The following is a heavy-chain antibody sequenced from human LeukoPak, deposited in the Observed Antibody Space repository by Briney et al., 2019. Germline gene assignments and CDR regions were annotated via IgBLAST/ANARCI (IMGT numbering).Heavy chain of an antibody. J-gene: IGHJ6*03. CDR2: IYYSGNT. Sequence: SETLSLTCTVSGGSISSSSYYWGWIRQPPGKGLEWIGSIYYSGNTYYNPSLKSRVTISVDTSKNQFSLKLSSVTAADTAVYYCARGTAYSMDVWGKGTTVTVSS. D-gene: IGHD2-21*02. V-gene: IGHV4-39*01. CDR1: GGSISSSSYY. CDR3: ARGTAYSMDV.